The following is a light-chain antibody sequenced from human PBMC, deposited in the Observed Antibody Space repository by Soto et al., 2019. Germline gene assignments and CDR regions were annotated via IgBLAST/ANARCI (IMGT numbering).Light chain of an antibody. Sequence: QSVLTHPPSVTAASGQSFTISCTWSNSNIGAGFDVHWYQQFPGRAPKLLIYGTSNRPSGVPDRVSVSKSGTSASLAITGFSADDEADYYCQSYDRSVVDLLFGVRTKRTVL. CDR1: NSNIGAGFD. J-gene: IGLJ2*01. CDR3: QSYDRSVVDLL. V-gene: IGLV1-40*01. CDR2: GTS.